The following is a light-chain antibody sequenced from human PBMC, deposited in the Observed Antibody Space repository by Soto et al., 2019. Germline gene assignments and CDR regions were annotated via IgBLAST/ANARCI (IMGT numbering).Light chain of an antibody. CDR2: GAS. Sequence: IGITPYPATPSVSPGERATPLRRASQSVSSNLAWYQQKPGQAPRLLIYGASTRATGIPARFSGSGSGTEFTLTISSLQSEDFAVYYCQQYNNWLWTFGQGTKVDIK. J-gene: IGKJ1*01. V-gene: IGKV3-15*01. CDR3: QQYNNWLWT. CDR1: QSVSSN.